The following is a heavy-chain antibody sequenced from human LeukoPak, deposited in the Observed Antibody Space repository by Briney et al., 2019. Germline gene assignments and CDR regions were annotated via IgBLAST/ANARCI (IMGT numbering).Heavy chain of an antibody. CDR1: GYTFTSYA. Sequence: ASVTVSCKASGYTFTSYAMHWVRQAPGQRLEWMGWINAGNGNTKYSQKFQGRVTITRDTSASTAYMELSSLRSEDTAVYYCARGYGDYTNWFDPWGQGTLVTVSS. CDR3: ARGYGDYTNWFDP. CDR2: INAGNGNT. J-gene: IGHJ5*02. V-gene: IGHV1-3*01. D-gene: IGHD4-17*01.